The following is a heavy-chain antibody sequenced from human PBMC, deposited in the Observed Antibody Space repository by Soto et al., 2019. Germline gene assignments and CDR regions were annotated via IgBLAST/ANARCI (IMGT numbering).Heavy chain of an antibody. CDR2: IDPSDSYT. J-gene: IGHJ6*02. CDR1: GYIFTSYW. CDR3: ARLLGFGELIGGDYYYYGMDV. Sequence: PEESLKISCKGSGYIFTSYWISWCRQMPVKVLEWMGRIDPSDSYTNYSPSFQGHVTISADKSISTAYLQWSSLKASDTAMYYCARLLGFGELIGGDYYYYGMDVWGQGTTVTVSS. D-gene: IGHD3-10*01. V-gene: IGHV5-10-1*01.